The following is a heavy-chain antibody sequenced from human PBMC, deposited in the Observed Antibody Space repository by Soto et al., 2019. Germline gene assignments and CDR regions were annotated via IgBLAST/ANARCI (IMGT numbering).Heavy chain of an antibody. J-gene: IGHJ6*02. V-gene: IGHV3-21*01. CDR1: GFTFRTYT. CDR2: IRGFSPYT. Sequence: VGSLRLSCVASGFTFRTYTMNWVRQATGKGLEWVSGIRGFSPYTFYAESVKGRFTISRDNARNSLYLQMNSLGVEDTAVYYCARDRGYDAHDYYYNAMDVWGQGTTVTVSS. CDR3: ARDRGYDAHDYYYNAMDV. D-gene: IGHD2-15*01.